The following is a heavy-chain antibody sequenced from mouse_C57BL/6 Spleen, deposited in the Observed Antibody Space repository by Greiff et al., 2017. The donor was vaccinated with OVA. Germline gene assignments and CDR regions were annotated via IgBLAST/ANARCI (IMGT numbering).Heavy chain of an antibody. D-gene: IGHD1-1*01. CDR1: GYSFTGYF. CDR2: INPYNGDT. V-gene: IGHV1-37*01. J-gene: IGHJ2*01. Sequence: VQLQQSGPELVKPGASVKISCKASGYSFTGYFMNWVKQSHGKSLEWIGRINPYNGDTFYNPKFKGKATLTVDKSSSPAPMEHHSLTSEYFAVDYCARCDYYGSSFWGQGTTLTVSS. CDR3: ARCDYYGSSF.